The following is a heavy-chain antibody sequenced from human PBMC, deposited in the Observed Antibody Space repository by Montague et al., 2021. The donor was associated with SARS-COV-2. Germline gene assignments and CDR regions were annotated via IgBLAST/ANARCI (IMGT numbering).Heavy chain of an antibody. CDR1: GFTFSSYS. J-gene: IGHJ4*02. CDR3: SKSRGIRYDSSGYYYPLDY. Sequence: SLRLSCAASGFTFSSYSMIWVRQAPGKVLEWVSLLYRAGSSTYYAYSVKGRFTISRDNSKNTLYLQMNSLRAEDTAVYYCSKSRGIRYDSSGYYYPLDYWGQGTLVTVSS. D-gene: IGHD3-22*01. CDR2: LYRAGSST. V-gene: IGHV3-23*03.